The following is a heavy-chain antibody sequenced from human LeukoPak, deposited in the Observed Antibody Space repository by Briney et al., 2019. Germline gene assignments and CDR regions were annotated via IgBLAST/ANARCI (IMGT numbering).Heavy chain of an antibody. D-gene: IGHD3-3*01. Sequence: PSETLSLTCIVSGGSISTTDYYWDWIRQPPGKGLEWIGTISHSGSTHYNSSLKSRVTISVDTPNNQFSLKLSSVTAADTAVYYCARKYNDFWSGDYGAYYFDSWGQGILVTVSS. CDR1: GGSISTTDYY. J-gene: IGHJ4*02. CDR2: ISHSGST. CDR3: ARKYNDFWSGDYGAYYFDS. V-gene: IGHV4-39*01.